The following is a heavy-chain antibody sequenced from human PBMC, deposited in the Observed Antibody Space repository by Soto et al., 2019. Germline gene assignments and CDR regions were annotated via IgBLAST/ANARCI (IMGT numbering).Heavy chain of an antibody. CDR2: INHSGST. Sequence: PSETLSLTCAVYGGSFSCYYWSWIRQPPGKGLEWIGEINHSGSTNYNPSLKSRVTISVDTSKNQFSLKLSSVTAADTAVYYCAATYYXGSGSSLDYYYYYGMDVWGQGTTVTVSS. J-gene: IGHJ6*02. V-gene: IGHV4-34*01. CDR3: AATYYXGSGSSLDYYYYYGMDV. D-gene: IGHD3-10*01. CDR1: GGSFSCYY.